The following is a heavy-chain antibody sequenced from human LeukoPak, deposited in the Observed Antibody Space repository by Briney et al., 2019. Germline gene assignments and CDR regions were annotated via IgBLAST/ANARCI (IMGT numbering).Heavy chain of an antibody. Sequence: PGGSLRLSCAASGFTVSSNFMSWVRQAPGKGLEWVSVIYNDGGPYYADSVQGRFTISRDYSRNALYLQMNSLRAEDTAVYYCAREDMGGATTFDYWGQGTLVTVSS. CDR1: GFTVSSNF. V-gene: IGHV3-66*01. CDR3: AREDMGGATTFDY. CDR2: IYNDGGP. D-gene: IGHD1-26*01. J-gene: IGHJ4*02.